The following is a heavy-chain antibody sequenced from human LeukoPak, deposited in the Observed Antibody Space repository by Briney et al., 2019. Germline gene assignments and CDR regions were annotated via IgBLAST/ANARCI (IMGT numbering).Heavy chain of an antibody. CDR3: AREITMVRGVIRWFDP. CDR2: INPNSGGT. CDR1: GYTFTGYY. D-gene: IGHD3-10*01. V-gene: IGHV1-2*06. Sequence: ASVTVSCKASGYTFTGYYMHWVRQAPGQGLEWMGRINPNSGGTNYAQKFQGRVTMTRDTSIRTAYMELSRLRSDDTAVYYCAREITMVRGVIRWFDPWGQGTLVTVSS. J-gene: IGHJ5*02.